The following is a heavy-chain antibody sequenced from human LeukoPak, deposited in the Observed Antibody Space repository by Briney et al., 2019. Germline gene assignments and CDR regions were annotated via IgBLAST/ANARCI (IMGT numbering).Heavy chain of an antibody. CDR2: ISYDGSNK. J-gene: IGHJ4*02. CDR3: ARDLEGGFDY. CDR1: GFTFNSYG. Sequence: GGSLRLSCAASGFTFNSYGMHWVRQAPGKGLEWVAVISYDGSNKYYADSLKGRFTISRDNAKNSLYLQMNSLRAEDTAVYYCARDLEGGFDYWGQGTLVTVSS. V-gene: IGHV3-30*03. D-gene: IGHD3-16*01.